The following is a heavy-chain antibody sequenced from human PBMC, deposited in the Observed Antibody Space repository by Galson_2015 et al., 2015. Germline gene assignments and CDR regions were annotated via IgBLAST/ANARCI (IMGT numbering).Heavy chain of an antibody. J-gene: IGHJ4*02. V-gene: IGHV3-30-3*01. D-gene: IGHD2-2*01. CDR2: ISYDGSNK. Sequence: SLRLSCAASGFTFGSYAMHWVRQAPGKGLEWVAVISYDGSNKYYADSVKGRFTISRDNSKNTLYLQMNSLRAEDTAVYYCARDPTYCSSTSCYWFDYWGQGTLVTVSS. CDR3: ARDPTYCSSTSCYWFDY. CDR1: GFTFGSYA.